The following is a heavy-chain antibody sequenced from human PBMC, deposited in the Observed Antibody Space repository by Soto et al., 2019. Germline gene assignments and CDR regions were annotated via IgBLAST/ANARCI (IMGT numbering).Heavy chain of an antibody. CDR2: INHSGST. J-gene: IGHJ3*02. CDR3: ARGREYYDRGAFDI. D-gene: IGHD3-22*01. V-gene: IGHV4-34*01. CDR1: GGSFSGYY. Sequence: PSDTLSLTGAVYGGSFSGYYWSLIRQPPGKGLEWIGEINHSGSTNYNPSLKSRVTISVDTSKNQFSLKLSSVTAADTVVYYCARGREYYDRGAFDIWGQGTMVTVSS.